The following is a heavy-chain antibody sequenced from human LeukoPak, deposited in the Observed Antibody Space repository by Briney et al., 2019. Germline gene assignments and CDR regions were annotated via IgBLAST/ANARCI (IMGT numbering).Heavy chain of an antibody. J-gene: IGHJ6*03. D-gene: IGHD3-9*01. Sequence: GASVKVSCKAFGYTFTSNYMHWVRQAPGQGPEWMGVISPSGGSTTYAQKFQGRVTLTRDMSTSTDYLELSSLRSEDTAVYYCARDRGYYDILTGYYTLGYMDVWGKGTTVTISS. CDR2: ISPSGGST. CDR3: ARDRGYYDILTGYYTLGYMDV. V-gene: IGHV1-46*01. CDR1: GYTFTSNY.